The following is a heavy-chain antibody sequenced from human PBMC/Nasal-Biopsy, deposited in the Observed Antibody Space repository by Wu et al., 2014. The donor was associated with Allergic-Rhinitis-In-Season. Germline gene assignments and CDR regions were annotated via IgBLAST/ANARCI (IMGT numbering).Heavy chain of an antibody. Sequence: TLSLTCGCLWWVLQWLTTGAGSGSPQGRDWSGLGISYYSGSTNYNPSLKSRVTISVDTSKNQFSLKLSSVTAADTAVYYCARLDRDYYGFPTTAFDYWGQGTLVTVSS. D-gene: IGHD3-10*01. J-gene: IGHJ4*02. CDR3: ARLDRDYYGFPTTAFDY. CDR1: WVLQWLTT. CDR2: SYYSGST. V-gene: IGHV4-59*01.